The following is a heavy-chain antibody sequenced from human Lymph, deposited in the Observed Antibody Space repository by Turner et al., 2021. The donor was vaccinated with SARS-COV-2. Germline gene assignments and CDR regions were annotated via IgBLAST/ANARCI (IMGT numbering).Heavy chain of an antibody. CDR3: ARDSSGSGTLDY. J-gene: IGHJ4*02. Sequence: QVQLVESGGGVVQPGRSLRLSCAASGFTFNNYTMHWVRQAPGKGLEWVAVISYDGSNKYYADSVKGRFTISRDNSKNTLYLQMNSLRAEDTAVYYCARDSSGSGTLDYWGQGTLVTVSS. CDR1: GFTFNNYT. D-gene: IGHD3-10*01. CDR2: ISYDGSNK. V-gene: IGHV3-30-3*01.